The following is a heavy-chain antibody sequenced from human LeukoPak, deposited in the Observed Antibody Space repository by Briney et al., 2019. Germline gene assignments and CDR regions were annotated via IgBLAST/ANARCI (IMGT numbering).Heavy chain of an antibody. CDR2: ISSNGGST. CDR1: GFTFSSYA. CDR3: ARELGSSGYYPFDY. Sequence: PGGSLRLSCAASGFTFSSYAMHWVRQAPGKGLEFVSAISSNGGSTYYANSVKGRFTISRDNSKNTLYLQMNSLRAEDTAVYYCARELGSSGYYPFDYWGQGTLVTVSS. D-gene: IGHD3-22*01. J-gene: IGHJ4*02. V-gene: IGHV3-64*01.